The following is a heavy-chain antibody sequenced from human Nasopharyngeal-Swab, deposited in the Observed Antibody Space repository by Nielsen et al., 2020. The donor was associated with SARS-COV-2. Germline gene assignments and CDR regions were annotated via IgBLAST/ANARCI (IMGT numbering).Heavy chain of an antibody. CDR2: ISYDGSNK. CDR1: GFTFSSYG. CDR3: ARKADWSLYYYYMDV. J-gene: IGHJ6*03. D-gene: IGHD3-9*01. V-gene: IGHV3-30*19. Sequence: GESLKISCAASGFTFSSYGMHWVRQAPGKGLEWVAVISYDGSNKYYADSVKGRFTISRDNSKNTLYLQMNSLRAEDTAVYYCARKADWSLYYYYMDVWGKGTTVTASS.